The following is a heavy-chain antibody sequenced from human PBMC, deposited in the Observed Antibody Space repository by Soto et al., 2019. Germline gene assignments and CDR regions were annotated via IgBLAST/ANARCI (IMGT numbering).Heavy chain of an antibody. V-gene: IGHV1-69*12. D-gene: IGHD3-22*01. CDR2: IMPIFDTA. Sequence: QVQLVQSGAEVKKPGSSVKVSCKASGGTFISYAISWVRQAPGQGLEWMGGIMPIFDTADYAQKFQGRVTITADESTNTAYMELSSLRSEDTAVYYCAGHSSGVPGYYYGMDVWGQGTTVTVSS. J-gene: IGHJ6*02. CDR1: GGTFISYA. CDR3: AGHSSGVPGYYYGMDV.